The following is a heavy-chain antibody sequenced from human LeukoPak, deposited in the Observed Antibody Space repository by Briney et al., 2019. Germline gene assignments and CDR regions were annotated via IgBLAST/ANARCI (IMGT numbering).Heavy chain of an antibody. D-gene: IGHD4-11*01. CDR3: ARAGTTLLLDY. CDR2: ISAHNGKT. J-gene: IGHJ4*02. V-gene: IGHV1-18*01. CDR1: GYTFTSYG. Sequence: EASVKVSCKASGYTFTSYGIIWVRQAPGQGLQWMGWISAHNGKTNYAQNLQGRVTMTTDTSTNTVYLELRSLTSDDTAVYYCARAGTTLLLDYWGQGTLVTDSS.